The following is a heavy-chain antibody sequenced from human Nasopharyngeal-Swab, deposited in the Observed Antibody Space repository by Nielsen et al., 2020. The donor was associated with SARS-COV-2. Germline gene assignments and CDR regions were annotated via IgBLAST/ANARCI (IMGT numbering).Heavy chain of an antibody. CDR1: GFTFHDYA. CDR3: AKVHSSAHDAFDI. D-gene: IGHD6-6*01. V-gene: IGHV3-9*01. J-gene: IGHJ3*02. CDR2: ISWNSGSI. Sequence: SLKISCAASGFTFHDYAMHWVRQAPGKGLEWVSGISWNSGSIGYADSVKGRFTISRDNAKNSLYLQMNSLRAEDTALYYCAKVHSSAHDAFDIWGQGTMVTVSS.